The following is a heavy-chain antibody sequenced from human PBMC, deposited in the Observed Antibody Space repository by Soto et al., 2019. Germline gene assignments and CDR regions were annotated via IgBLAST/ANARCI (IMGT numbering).Heavy chain of an antibody. CDR2: IASSASNT. D-gene: IGHD2-2*01. J-gene: IGHJ3*02. V-gene: IGHV3-48*02. CDR1: GFTFSAYG. Sequence: QPGGSLRLSCVVSGFTFSAYGMAWFRQAPGKGLDWVSHIASSASNTYYADSVKGRFTIFRDNAKKSLYLQMNSLRDEDTAVYYCARVRQRVLHAFDIWGQGTMVTVSS. CDR3: ARVRQRVLHAFDI.